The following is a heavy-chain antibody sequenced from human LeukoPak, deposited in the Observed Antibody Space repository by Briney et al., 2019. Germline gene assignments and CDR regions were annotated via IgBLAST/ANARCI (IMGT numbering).Heavy chain of an antibody. J-gene: IGHJ4*02. CDR3: AREVRQPLLYPDSRLPFDY. Sequence: GSSVKVSCTASGGTFSSYAISWVRQAPGQGLEWMGGIIPIFGTANYAQKFQGRVTITADESTSTAYMELSSLRSEDTAVYYCAREVRQPLLYPDSRLPFDYWGQGTLVTVSS. D-gene: IGHD2-2*02. CDR2: IIPIFGTA. CDR1: GGTFSSYA. V-gene: IGHV1-69*01.